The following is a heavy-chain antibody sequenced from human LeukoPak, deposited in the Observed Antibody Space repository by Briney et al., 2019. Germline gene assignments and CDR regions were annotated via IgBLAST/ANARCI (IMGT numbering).Heavy chain of an antibody. CDR2: ISTTGST. V-gene: IGHV4-4*07. CDR3: ARDRYYGSGNYYVAFDF. Sequence: TPETLSLTCTVSGASISRTYWSWIRQPAGKGLEWIGRISTTGSTNYNPSLKSRVTMSVDTSKNQFSLRLTSVTAADTALYYCARDRYYGSGNYYVAFDFWGQGTLVTVSS. J-gene: IGHJ4*02. D-gene: IGHD3-10*01. CDR1: GASISRTY.